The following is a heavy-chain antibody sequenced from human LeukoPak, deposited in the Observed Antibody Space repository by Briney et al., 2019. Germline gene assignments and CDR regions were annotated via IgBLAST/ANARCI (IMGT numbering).Heavy chain of an antibody. J-gene: IGHJ4*02. CDR1: GFFVGNNH. Sequence: SGGSLRLSCAVSGFFVGNNHLAWVRQAPGKGLECVSTIYNSGTTFFADSVKGRFTIFRDNSKNTVYLQMNNLRVEDTAMYYCAGYGGSSFWGQGTLVTVSS. V-gene: IGHV3-66*01. CDR2: IYNSGTT. D-gene: IGHD2-15*01. CDR3: AGYGGSSF.